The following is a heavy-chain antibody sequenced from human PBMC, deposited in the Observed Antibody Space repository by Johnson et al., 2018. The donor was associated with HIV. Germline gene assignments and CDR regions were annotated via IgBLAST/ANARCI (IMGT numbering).Heavy chain of an antibody. CDR3: VFGEDYYDSGGHHHGPAAFDF. D-gene: IGHD3-22*01. Sequence: QEQLVESGGGLVKPGGSLRLSCAASGFTFSDFYMSWIRQAPGRGLEWISYISTTGTTIYYAESVKGRFTISRDNAKNSVYLQMNSLRAEDTALYYCVFGEDYYDSGGHHHGPAAFDFWGLGTMVTVSS. J-gene: IGHJ3*01. CDR2: ISTTGTTI. CDR1: GFTFSDFY. V-gene: IGHV3-11*04.